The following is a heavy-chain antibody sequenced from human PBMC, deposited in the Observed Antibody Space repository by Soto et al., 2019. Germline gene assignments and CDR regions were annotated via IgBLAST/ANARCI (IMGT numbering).Heavy chain of an antibody. CDR1: GYSFSSYW. V-gene: IGHV5-51*01. Sequence: PGESLKISCKGSGYSFSSYWIGWVRQMPGKGLEWMGIIYPGDSDTRYSPSFQGQVTISADKSTSTAYLQWSSLKASDTGMYYCARPQGVRYDSSRLAVGWFDPWGQGTLVTVSS. CDR3: ARPQGVRYDSSRLAVGWFDP. D-gene: IGHD3-22*01. J-gene: IGHJ5*02. CDR2: IYPGDSDT.